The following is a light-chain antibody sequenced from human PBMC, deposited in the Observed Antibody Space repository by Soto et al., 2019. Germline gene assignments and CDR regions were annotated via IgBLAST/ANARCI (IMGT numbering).Light chain of an antibody. CDR2: AAS. V-gene: IGKV1-39*01. CDR3: QQSYSTPLFT. J-gene: IGKJ3*01. CDR1: QSISSY. Sequence: DIQMTQSPSSLSASVGDRVTITCRASQSISSYLNWYQQKPGKAPKLLIYAASSLQSGVPSRLSGSGSGTDFTLTTSSLQPEDFATYYCQQSYSTPLFTFGHGTKVDIX.